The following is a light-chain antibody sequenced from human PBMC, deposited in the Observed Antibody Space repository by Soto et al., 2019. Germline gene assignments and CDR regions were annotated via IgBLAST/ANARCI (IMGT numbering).Light chain of an antibody. V-gene: IGKV3-20*01. J-gene: IGKJ5*01. CDR3: QQYGSSLIT. CDR2: SSS. Sequence: IVMTQSPATLSLSPGERATLSCRASESVSTNLAWYQPKAGQAPRLLIYSSSIRATGIPDRFSGSGSGTDFTLTISSLEPEDFAVYYCQQYGSSLITFGQGTRLEIK. CDR1: ESVSTN.